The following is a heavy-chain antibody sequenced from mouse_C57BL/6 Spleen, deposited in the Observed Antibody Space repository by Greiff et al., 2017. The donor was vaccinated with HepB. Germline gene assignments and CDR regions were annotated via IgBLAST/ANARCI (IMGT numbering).Heavy chain of an antibody. CDR1: GYAFSSYW. CDR2: IYPGDGDT. CDR3: ARKAGGSYVSSLAWFAY. D-gene: IGHD1-1*01. V-gene: IGHV1-80*01. Sequence: QVQLQQSGAELVKPGASVKISCKASGYAFSSYWMNWVKQRPGKGLEWIGQIYPGDGDTNYNGKFKGKATLTVDKSSSTAYMQLSSLTSEDSAVYFGARKAGGSYVSSLAWFAYWGQGTLVTVSA. J-gene: IGHJ3*01.